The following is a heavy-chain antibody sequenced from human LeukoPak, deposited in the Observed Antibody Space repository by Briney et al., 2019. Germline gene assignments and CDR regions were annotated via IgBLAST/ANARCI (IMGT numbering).Heavy chain of an antibody. J-gene: IGHJ5*02. CDR1: GGTFSSYA. CDR2: IIPIFGTA. D-gene: IGHD3-10*01. CDR3: ASATYYYGFRRDNNWFDP. V-gene: IGHV1-69*06. Sequence: GASEKVSCKASGGTFSSYATSWVRQAPGQGLEWMGGIIPIFGTANYAQKFQGRVTITADKSTSTAYMELSSLRSEDTAVYYCASATYYYGFRRDNNWFDPWGQGTLVTVSS.